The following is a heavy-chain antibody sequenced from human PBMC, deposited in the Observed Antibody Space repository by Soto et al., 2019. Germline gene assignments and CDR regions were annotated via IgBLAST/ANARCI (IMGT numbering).Heavy chain of an antibody. V-gene: IGHV3-30*18. CDR1: GFTFSSCD. J-gene: IGHJ4*02. CDR2: ISFDGTNK. Sequence: QVQLVESGGGVVQPGRSLRLFCAASGFTFSSCDMHWVRQAPGKGLEWVAVISFDGTNKYYADSVKGRFTISRDNSKNTLYLQMNSLRAEDTAVYYCANNYGDLSYFDYWGQGTLVTVSS. D-gene: IGHD4-17*01. CDR3: ANNYGDLSYFDY.